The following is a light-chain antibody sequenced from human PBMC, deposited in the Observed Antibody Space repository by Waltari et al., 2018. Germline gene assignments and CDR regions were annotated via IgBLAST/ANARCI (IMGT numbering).Light chain of an antibody. CDR3: GTWDSSLSAGV. V-gene: IGLV1-51*02. J-gene: IGLJ2*01. Sequence: QSVLPQPPSVSAAPGPTVTISCPGSSSTIGHHYVTWYQPLPATAPKLLIYENNKRPSGIPDRFSGSKAGTSATLGITGLQTGDEADYYCGTWDSSLSAGVFGGGTKLTVL. CDR1: SSTIGHHY. CDR2: ENN.